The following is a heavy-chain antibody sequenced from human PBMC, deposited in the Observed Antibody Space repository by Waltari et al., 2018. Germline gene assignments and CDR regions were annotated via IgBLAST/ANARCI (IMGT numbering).Heavy chain of an antibody. CDR2: TNPNSVGT. CDR1: GYTFTGYY. Sequence: QVQLVQSGAEVKKPGASVKVSCKASGYTFTGYYMHWVRQAPGQGLEWMGRTNPNSVGTNYAQTFQGRVTMTRDTSISTAYMELSRLRSDYTAVYYCASPTDSGLYAFDIWGQGTMVTVSS. CDR3: ASPTDSGLYAFDI. J-gene: IGHJ3*02. D-gene: IGHD6-19*01. V-gene: IGHV1-2*06.